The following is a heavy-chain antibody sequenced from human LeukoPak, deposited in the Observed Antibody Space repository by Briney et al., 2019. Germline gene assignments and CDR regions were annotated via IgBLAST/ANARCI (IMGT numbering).Heavy chain of an antibody. CDR2: LDSEDDEM. D-gene: IGHD3-22*01. CDR3: ATSRTGRVVAISGSYFDY. CDR1: GYTLPELS. J-gene: IGHJ4*02. V-gene: IGHV1-24*01. Sequence: GASVKVSCKVSGYTLPELSMYWVRQAPGKGLEWMGGLDSEDDEMIYAQKFRGRVSMTEDTMTNTAYMELSSLTSEDTAMYYCATSRTGRVVAISGSYFDYWGQGTLVTVSS.